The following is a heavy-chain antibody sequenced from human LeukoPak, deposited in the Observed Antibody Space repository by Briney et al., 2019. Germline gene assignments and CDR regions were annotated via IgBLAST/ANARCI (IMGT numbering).Heavy chain of an antibody. V-gene: IGHV4-39*07. D-gene: IGHD3-22*01. Sequence: PSETLSLTCTVSGGSIGSSAYSWGWIRQPPGKGLEWIGSISYTGTTYYNPSLKSRVTISVDTSKNQFSLKLRSVTAADTAVYYCARVVQSTDSSGFYLPEYFQHWGQGTLVTVSS. CDR2: ISYTGTT. CDR3: ARVVQSTDSSGFYLPEYFQH. J-gene: IGHJ1*01. CDR1: GGSIGSSAYS.